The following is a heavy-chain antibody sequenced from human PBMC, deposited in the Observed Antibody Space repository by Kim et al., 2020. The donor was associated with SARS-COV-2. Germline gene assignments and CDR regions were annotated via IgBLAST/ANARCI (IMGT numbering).Heavy chain of an antibody. D-gene: IGHD3-10*01. J-gene: IGHJ4*02. V-gene: IGHV4-34*01. CDR1: GGSFSGYY. Sequence: SETLSLTCAVYGGSFSGYYWSWIRQPPGKGLEWIGEINHSGSTNYNPSLKSRVTISVDTSKNQFSLKLSSVTAADTAVYYCARGLAEGTMVRGALDYWGQGTLVTVSS. CDR2: INHSGST. CDR3: ARGLAEGTMVRGALDY.